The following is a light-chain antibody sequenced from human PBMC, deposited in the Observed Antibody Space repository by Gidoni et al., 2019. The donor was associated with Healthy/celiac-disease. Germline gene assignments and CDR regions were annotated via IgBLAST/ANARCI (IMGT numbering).Light chain of an antibody. CDR1: ALPKQY. J-gene: IGLJ3*02. V-gene: IGLV3-25*03. CDR2: QDS. Sequence: SYDLTQPPSVPVSPGQTARITCSGDALPKQYAYWYQQKPGQAPVMVIYQDSERPSGIPKRFSGSSSGTTVTLTISGVQAEDEADYYCQSADSSGTSWVFGGGTKLTVL. CDR3: QSADSSGTSWV.